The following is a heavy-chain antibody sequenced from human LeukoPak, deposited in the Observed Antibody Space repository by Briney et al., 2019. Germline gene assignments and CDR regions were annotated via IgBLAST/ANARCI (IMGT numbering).Heavy chain of an antibody. V-gene: IGHV4-39*01. CDR3: ARQVTFGYAYAYYFDY. CDR2: IHNSEST. CDR1: GGSISTSYYY. D-gene: IGHD5-18*01. Sequence: PSETLSLTCTVSGGSISTSYYYWGWIRQPPGKGLEWIGNIHNSESTYYNPSLKSRVTIAVDTPKNQFSLKLSSVTAADTAVYYCARQVTFGYAYAYYFDYWGQGSLVTVSS. J-gene: IGHJ4*02.